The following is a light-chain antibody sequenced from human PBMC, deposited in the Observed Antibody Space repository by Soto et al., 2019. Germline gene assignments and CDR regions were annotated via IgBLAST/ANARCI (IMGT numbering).Light chain of an antibody. J-gene: IGKJ1*01. CDR2: GAS. Sequence: EIVLTQSPGTLSLSPGERATLSCRASQSVSSSYLAWYQQKPGQAPRLLIYGASSRATGIPDRFSGSGSGTALPLIISRLEREDFAVYYCPQYGRSLTWTFGQWNKVEIK. V-gene: IGKV3-20*01. CDR3: PQYGRSLTWT. CDR1: QSVSSSY.